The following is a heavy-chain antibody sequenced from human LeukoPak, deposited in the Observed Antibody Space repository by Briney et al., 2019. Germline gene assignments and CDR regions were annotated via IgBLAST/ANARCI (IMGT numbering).Heavy chain of an antibody. CDR1: GFSLSTSGVA. V-gene: IGHV2-5*02. CDR2: IYWDDDK. CDR3: AHRRDGYNSLDY. Sequence: SGPTLVKPTQTFTLTCTFSGFSLSTSGVAVGWIRQPPGKALEWLGLIYWDDDKRYSPSLKSALTITKDTSKNQVVLTMTNMDPVDTATYYCAHRRDGYNSLDYWGQGTLVTVSS. D-gene: IGHD5-24*01. J-gene: IGHJ4*02.